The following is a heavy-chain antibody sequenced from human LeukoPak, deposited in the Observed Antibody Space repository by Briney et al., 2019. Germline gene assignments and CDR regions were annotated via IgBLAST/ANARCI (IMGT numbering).Heavy chain of an antibody. CDR2: IYYSGST. CDR1: GGSISSSSYY. CDR3: ARDGEMATPPAFDI. J-gene: IGHJ3*02. D-gene: IGHD5-24*01. Sequence: PSETLSLTCTVSGGSISSSSYYWGWIRQPPGKGLEWIGSIYYSGSTYYNPSLRSRVTISVDTSKNQFSLKLSSVTAADTAVYYCARDGEMATPPAFDIWGQGTMVTVSS. V-gene: IGHV4-39*07.